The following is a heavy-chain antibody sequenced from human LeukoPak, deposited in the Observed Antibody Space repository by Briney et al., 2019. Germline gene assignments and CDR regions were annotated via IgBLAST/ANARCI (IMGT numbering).Heavy chain of an antibody. CDR2: INPNSGGT. CDR1: GYTFTGYY. J-gene: IGHJ4*02. CDR3: ARGSSNWQLNDY. D-gene: IGHD6-13*01. Sequence: GASVRVSCKASGYTFTGYYMHWVRQAPGQGLEWMGWINPNSGGTNYAQKFQGRVTMTRDTSISTAYMELSRLTSDDTAVYYCARGSSNWQLNDYWGQGTLVTVSS. V-gene: IGHV1-2*02.